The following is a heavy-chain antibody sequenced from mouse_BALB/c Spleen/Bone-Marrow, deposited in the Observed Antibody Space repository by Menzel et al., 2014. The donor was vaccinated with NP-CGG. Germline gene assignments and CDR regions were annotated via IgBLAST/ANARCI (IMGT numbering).Heavy chain of an antibody. CDR3: ARARSTVITTWYFYV. CDR2: FTPGSGNT. V-gene: IGHV1S41*01. J-gene: IGHJ1*01. D-gene: IGHD2-4*01. Sequence: DLVKPGASVKLSCKASGYTFXSYWINWIKQRPGQGLEWIGRFTPGSGNTYYNDMFKGKATLTVDTSSSPAYMQLSSLAAGDSAVYICARARSTVITTWYFYVSGAETPVTVSS. CDR1: GYTFXSYW.